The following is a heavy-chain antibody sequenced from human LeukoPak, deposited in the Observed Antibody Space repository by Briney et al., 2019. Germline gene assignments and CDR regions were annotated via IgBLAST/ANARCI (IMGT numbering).Heavy chain of an antibody. Sequence: PSETLSLTCTVSGGSISSYYMSWVRQAPGKGLEWASVIYSGGSTYYADSVKGRFTISRDNSKNTLYLQMNSLRAEDTAVYYCAREDRFGELSQSYYGMDVWGQGTTVTVSS. CDR3: AREDRFGELSQSYYGMDV. D-gene: IGHD3-10*01. J-gene: IGHJ6*02. CDR1: GGSISSYY. V-gene: IGHV3-53*01. CDR2: IYSGGST.